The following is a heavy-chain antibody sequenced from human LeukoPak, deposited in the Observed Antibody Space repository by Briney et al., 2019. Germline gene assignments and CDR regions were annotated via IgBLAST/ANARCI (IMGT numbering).Heavy chain of an antibody. CDR2: IKQDGSEK. CDR3: ARDLPVVGAPGFDY. Sequence: GGSLRLSCAASGFTFSSYAMSWVRQAPWKGLEWVANIKQDGSEKIYVDSVKGRFTISRDNAKNSLFLQMNSLRVEDTAVYYCARDLPVVGAPGFDYWGQGTLVTVSS. J-gene: IGHJ4*02. CDR1: GFTFSSYA. D-gene: IGHD1-26*01. V-gene: IGHV3-7*01.